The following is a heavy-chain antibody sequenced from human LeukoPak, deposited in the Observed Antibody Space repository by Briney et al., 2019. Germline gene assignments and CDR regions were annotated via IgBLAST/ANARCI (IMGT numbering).Heavy chain of an antibody. V-gene: IGHV4-39*01. CDR3: ARLGIAVAGRGVDY. CDR1: GGSISSSSYY. D-gene: IGHD6-19*01. J-gene: IGHJ4*02. Sequence: SETLSLTGTVSGGSISSSSYYWGWIRQPPGKGLEWIGSIYYSGSTYYNPSLKSRVTISVDTSKNQFSLKLSSVTAADTAVYYCARLGIAVAGRGVDYWGQGTLVTVSS. CDR2: IYYSGST.